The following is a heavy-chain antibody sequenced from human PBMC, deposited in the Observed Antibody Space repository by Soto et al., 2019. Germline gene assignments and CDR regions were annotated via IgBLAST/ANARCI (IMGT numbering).Heavy chain of an antibody. CDR3: TADIAYTSANWGFDH. CDR1: GFTFTYAW. Sequence: EVQLVESGGGLVQPGGSLRLSCAASGFTFTYAWMIWVRQAPGKGLEWVGRIRTRGEGGTTDYAAPGTGRFSVSRDDSRTTMYLQMNSLQTEDTAIYYCTADIAYTSANWGFDHWGQGPLVTVSS. CDR2: IRTRGEGGTT. V-gene: IGHV3-15*07. D-gene: IGHD3-16*01. J-gene: IGHJ4*02.